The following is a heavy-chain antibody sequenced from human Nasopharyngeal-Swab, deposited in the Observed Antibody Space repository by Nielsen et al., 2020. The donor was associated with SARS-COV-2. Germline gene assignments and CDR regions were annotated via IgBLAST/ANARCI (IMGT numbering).Heavy chain of an antibody. Sequence: SVKVSCKASGGTFISYAISWVRQAPGQGLEWMGRIIPILGIANYAQKFQGRVTITADKSTSTAYMELSSLRSEDTAVYYCATTLQWLVTNWFDPWGQGTLVTVSS. D-gene: IGHD6-19*01. V-gene: IGHV1-69*04. CDR2: IIPILGIA. CDR1: GGTFISYA. J-gene: IGHJ5*02. CDR3: ATTLQWLVTNWFDP.